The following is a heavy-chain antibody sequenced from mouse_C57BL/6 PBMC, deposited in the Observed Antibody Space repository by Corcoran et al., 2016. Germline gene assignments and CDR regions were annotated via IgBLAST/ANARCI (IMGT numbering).Heavy chain of an antibody. CDR2: IDPEDGDT. J-gene: IGHJ3*01. Sequence: EVQLQQPGAELVRPGASVKLSCTASGFNIKDYYMHWVKQRPEQGLEWIGRIDPEDGDTEYAPKFQCKATMTADTSSNTAYLQLSSLTSEDTSVYYCTTGYYAGLAYWGQGTLVTVSA. CDR1: GFNIKDYY. D-gene: IGHD1-1*01. V-gene: IGHV14-1*01. CDR3: TTGYYAGLAY.